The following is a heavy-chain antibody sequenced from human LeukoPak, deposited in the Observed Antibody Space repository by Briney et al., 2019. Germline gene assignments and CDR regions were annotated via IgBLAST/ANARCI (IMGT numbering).Heavy chain of an antibody. CDR1: GFTFSSYA. CDR3: AKHQVQLLWLREDAFDI. D-gene: IGHD1-1*01. V-gene: IGHV3-30-3*02. CDR2: ISYDGSNK. J-gene: IGHJ3*02. Sequence: GRSLRLSCAASGFTFSSYAMHWVRQAPGKGLEWVAVISYDGSNKYYADSVKGRFIISRDNSKNTLYLQLNSLRAEDTAVYYCAKHQVQLLWLREDAFDIWGQGTMVTVSS.